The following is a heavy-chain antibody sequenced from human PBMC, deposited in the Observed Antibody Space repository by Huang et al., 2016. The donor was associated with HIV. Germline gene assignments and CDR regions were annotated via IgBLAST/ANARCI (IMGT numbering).Heavy chain of an antibody. V-gene: IGHV1-69*13. D-gene: IGHD2-21*02. J-gene: IGHJ6*03. Sequence: QVQLVQSGAEVKRPGASVKVSCRASGGTFSTNAVSWVRQAPGQGLGWVVGIRPRCGTTNYAQRCQGKGTITADESSSTVYMELSSLRSDDTAVYYCARQPYCGGDCAHYYYFYMDVWGKGTTVTVSS. CDR3: ARQPYCGGDCAHYYYFYMDV. CDR2: IRPRCGTT. CDR1: GGTFSTNA.